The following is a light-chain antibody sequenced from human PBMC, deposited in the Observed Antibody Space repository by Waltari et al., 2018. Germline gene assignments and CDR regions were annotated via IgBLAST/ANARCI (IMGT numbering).Light chain of an antibody. CDR2: DVS. Sequence: QSALTQPASVSGSPGQSISISCTGTSSDVGGYDYVSWYQQYPGKAPKLMIFDVSNRPSGVSDRFSGCKAGNTASLTISGLQAEDEAYYYCSSYSTSSTLVVFGGGTKVTVL. V-gene: IGLV2-14*03. CDR3: SSYSTSSTLVV. J-gene: IGLJ2*01. CDR1: SSDVGGYDY.